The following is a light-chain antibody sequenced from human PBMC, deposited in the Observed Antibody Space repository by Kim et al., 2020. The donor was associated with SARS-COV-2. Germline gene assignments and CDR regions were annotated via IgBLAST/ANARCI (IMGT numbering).Light chain of an antibody. CDR2: DAF. J-gene: IGKJ5*01. Sequence: EIVLTQSPATLFLSPGERATLSCRASQSVTSYLAWYQQKPGQAPRLVIHDAFSRATGIPARFSASGSGTDFTLTISSLETEDFAVYYCQLRTSLITFGQETRLEIK. V-gene: IGKV3-11*01. CDR3: QLRTSLIT. CDR1: QSVTSY.